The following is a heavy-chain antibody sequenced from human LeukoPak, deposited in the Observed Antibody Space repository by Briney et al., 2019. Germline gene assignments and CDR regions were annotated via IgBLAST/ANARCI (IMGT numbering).Heavy chain of an antibody. D-gene: IGHD3-10*01. CDR1: GYSFTSYW. CDR3: ARLFSITMVRGAKYYFDY. J-gene: IGHJ4*02. CDR2: IYPGDSDT. Sequence: GESLKISCKGSGYSFTSYWIGWVRQMPGKGLEWMGIIYPGDSDTRYSPSFQGQVAISADMSISTAYLQWSSLKASDTAMYYCARLFSITMVRGAKYYFDYWGQGTLVTVSS. V-gene: IGHV5-51*01.